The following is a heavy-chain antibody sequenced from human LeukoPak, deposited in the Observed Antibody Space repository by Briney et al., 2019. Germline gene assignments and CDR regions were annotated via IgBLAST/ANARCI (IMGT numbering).Heavy chain of an antibody. CDR1: GGSISSGGYY. Sequence: SETLSLTCTVSGGSISSGGYYWSWIRQHPGKGLEWIGYIHYSGSTYYNPSLKSRVTISIDTSKNQFSLKLSSVTAADTAVYYCASGSSSSWYEEDYFDYWGQGTLVTVSS. CDR2: IHYSGST. J-gene: IGHJ4*02. D-gene: IGHD6-13*01. V-gene: IGHV4-31*03. CDR3: ASGSSSSWYEEDYFDY.